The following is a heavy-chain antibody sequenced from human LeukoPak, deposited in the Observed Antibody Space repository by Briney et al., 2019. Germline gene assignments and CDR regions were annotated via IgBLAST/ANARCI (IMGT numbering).Heavy chain of an antibody. Sequence: GRSLRLSCAASGFTFSSFGMHWVRQAPGKGLEWVAVIWFDGSKKHYADSVQGRFTISRDNSKNTLFLQMDSLGAEDTAIYHCARDRGWYSDYWGQGTLVTVSS. CDR3: ARDRGWYSDY. V-gene: IGHV3-33*01. D-gene: IGHD6-19*01. CDR1: GFTFSSFG. J-gene: IGHJ4*02. CDR2: IWFDGSKK.